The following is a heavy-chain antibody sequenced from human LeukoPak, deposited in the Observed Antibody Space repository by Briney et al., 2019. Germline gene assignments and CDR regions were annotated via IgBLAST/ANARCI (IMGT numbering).Heavy chain of an antibody. J-gene: IGHJ4*02. Sequence: GGSLRLSCAASGFTFSSYGMHWVRQAPGKGLEWVSAISSSGSNTYYADSVKGRFTISRDNSKNTLYLQLNSLRVEDTAVYYCAILAEGDTSVVPGYWGQGTLVTVSS. V-gene: IGHV3-23*01. D-gene: IGHD5-18*01. CDR1: GFTFSSYG. CDR3: AILAEGDTSVVPGY. CDR2: ISSSGSNT.